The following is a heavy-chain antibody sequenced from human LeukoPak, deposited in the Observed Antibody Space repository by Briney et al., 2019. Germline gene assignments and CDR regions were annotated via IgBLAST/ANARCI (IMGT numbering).Heavy chain of an antibody. D-gene: IGHD1-26*01. CDR2: ISGSGDT. J-gene: IGHJ4*02. CDR3: AKDAVGATAYYFDY. Sequence: GGSLRLSCAASGFTFSSYAMSWVRQAPGKGLEWVSAISGSGDTYYAGSVRGRFTISRDNSKNTLYLQINSLRAEDTAVYYCAKDAVGATAYYFDYWGQETLVTVSS. V-gene: IGHV3-23*01. CDR1: GFTFSSYA.